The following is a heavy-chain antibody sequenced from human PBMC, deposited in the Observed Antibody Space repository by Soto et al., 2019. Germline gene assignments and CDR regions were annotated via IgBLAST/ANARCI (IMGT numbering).Heavy chain of an antibody. J-gene: IGHJ3*02. CDR1: GYTFTSYA. Sequence: ASVKVSCKASGYTFTSYAMHWVRQAPGQRLEWMGWINAGNGNTKYSQKFQGRVTITRDTSASTVYMELSSLRSEDTAVYYCARKDCSSTSCYAFDIWGQGTMVTVSS. CDR3: ARKDCSSTSCYAFDI. D-gene: IGHD2-2*01. CDR2: INAGNGNT. V-gene: IGHV1-3*01.